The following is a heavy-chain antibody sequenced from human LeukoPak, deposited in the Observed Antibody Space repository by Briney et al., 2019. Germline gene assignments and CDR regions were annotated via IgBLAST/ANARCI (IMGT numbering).Heavy chain of an antibody. Sequence: SQTLSLTCTVSGGSISSGGYYWSWIRQHPGKGRERIGYIYYSGSTYYNPSLKSRVTISVDTSKNQFSLKLSSVTAADTAVYYCASRSIAARKVDYWGQGTLVTVSS. CDR3: ASRSIAARKVDY. J-gene: IGHJ4*02. CDR1: GGSISSGGYY. D-gene: IGHD6-6*01. V-gene: IGHV4-31*03. CDR2: IYYSGST.